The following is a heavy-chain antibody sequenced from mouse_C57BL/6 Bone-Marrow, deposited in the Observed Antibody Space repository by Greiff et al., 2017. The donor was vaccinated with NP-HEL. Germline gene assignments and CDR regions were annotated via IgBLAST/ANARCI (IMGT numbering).Heavy chain of an antibody. CDR1: GYTFTSSW. Sequence: VQLQQSGAELVKPGASVKLSCKASGYTFTSSWMHWVKQRPGRGLEWIGRIDPNSGGTKYNEKFKSKATLTVDKPSSTAYMQLSSLTSEDSAVYYCARERKYGNYFFMDYWGQGTSVTVSS. CDR3: ARERKYGNYFFMDY. J-gene: IGHJ4*01. CDR2: IDPNSGGT. D-gene: IGHD2-1*01. V-gene: IGHV1-72*01.